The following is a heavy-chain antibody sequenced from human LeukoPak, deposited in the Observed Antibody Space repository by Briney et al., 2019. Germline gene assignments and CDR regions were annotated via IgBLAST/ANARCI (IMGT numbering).Heavy chain of an antibody. Sequence: PSETLSLTCTVSGGSISSYYWSWIRQTPGKGPEWIGYIYYSGSTKYNPSLKSRVTISVDRSKNQFSLKLNSVTAADTAVYYCARYWGVQLWPHWYFDLWGRGSLVTVSS. CDR3: ARYWGVQLWPHWYFDL. CDR1: GGSISSYY. V-gene: IGHV4-59*01. J-gene: IGHJ2*01. D-gene: IGHD5-18*01. CDR2: IYYSGST.